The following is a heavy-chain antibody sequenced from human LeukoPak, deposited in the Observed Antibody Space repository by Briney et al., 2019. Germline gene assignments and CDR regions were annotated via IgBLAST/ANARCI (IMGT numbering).Heavy chain of an antibody. CDR2: INYSGST. D-gene: IGHD3-3*01. CDR3: ARAEWGTIFGVYILRWFDP. CDR1: GGSISTTNYY. V-gene: IGHV4-39*01. Sequence: SETLSLTCSVSGGSISTTNYYWSWIRQPPGKGLEWIGSINYSGSTYDNPSLKSRVTISVDTSKNQFSLKLSSVTAADTAVYYCARAEWGTIFGVYILRWFDPWGQGTLVTVSS. J-gene: IGHJ5*02.